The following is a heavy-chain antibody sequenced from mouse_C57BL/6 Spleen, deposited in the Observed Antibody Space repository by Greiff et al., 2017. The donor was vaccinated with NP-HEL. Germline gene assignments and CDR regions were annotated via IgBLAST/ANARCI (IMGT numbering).Heavy chain of an antibody. CDR3: ARELTHAMDY. D-gene: IGHD4-1*01. J-gene: IGHJ4*01. V-gene: IGHV3-6*01. CDR2: ISYDGSN. CDR1: GYSITSGYY. Sequence: QSGPGLVKPSQSLSLTCSVTGYSITSGYYWNWIRQFPGNKLEWMGYISYDGSNNYNPSLKNRISITRDTSKNQFFLKLNSVTTEDTATYYCARELTHAMDYWGQGTSVTVSS.